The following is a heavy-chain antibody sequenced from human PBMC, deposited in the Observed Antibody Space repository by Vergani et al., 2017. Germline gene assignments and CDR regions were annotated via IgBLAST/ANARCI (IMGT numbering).Heavy chain of an antibody. J-gene: IGHJ4*02. D-gene: IGHD1-26*01. V-gene: IGHV3-30*02. Sequence: QVQLQESGPGLVKPSETLSLTCTVANDSVSNTFYYWGWIRQTPGKGLEWVAFIRYDGSNKYYADSVKGRFTISRDNSKNTLYLQMNSLRAEDTAVYYCAREEWELQRGIDYWGQGTLVTVSS. CDR1: NDSVSNTFYY. CDR2: IRYDGSNK. CDR3: AREEWELQRGIDY.